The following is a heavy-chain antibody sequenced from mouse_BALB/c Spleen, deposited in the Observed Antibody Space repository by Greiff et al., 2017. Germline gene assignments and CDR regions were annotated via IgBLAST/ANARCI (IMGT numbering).Heavy chain of an antibody. V-gene: IGHV14-3*02. J-gene: IGHJ4*01. Sequence: EVQLQQSGAELVKPGASVKLSCTASGFNIKDTYMPWVKQRPEQGLEWIGRIDPANGNTKYDPKFQGKATITADTSSNTAYLQLSSLTSEDTAVYYCARSGGYDVDAMDYWGQGTSVTVSS. CDR3: ARSGGYDVDAMDY. CDR2: IDPANGNT. D-gene: IGHD2-2*01. CDR1: GFNIKDTY.